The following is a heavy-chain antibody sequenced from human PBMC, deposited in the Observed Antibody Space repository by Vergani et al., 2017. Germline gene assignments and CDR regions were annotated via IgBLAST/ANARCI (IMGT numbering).Heavy chain of an antibody. CDR1: GFTFSSYE. D-gene: IGHD3-22*01. Sequence: EVQLVESGGGLVQPGGSLRLSCAASGFTFSSYEMNWVRQAPGKGLEWVSYISSSGSTIYYADSVKGRFTISRDNAKNSLYLQMNSLRAEDTAVYYCAREFSGGDDSSGYYQSLDYWGQGTLVTVSS. V-gene: IGHV3-48*03. J-gene: IGHJ4*02. CDR3: AREFSGGDDSSGYYQSLDY. CDR2: ISSSGSTI.